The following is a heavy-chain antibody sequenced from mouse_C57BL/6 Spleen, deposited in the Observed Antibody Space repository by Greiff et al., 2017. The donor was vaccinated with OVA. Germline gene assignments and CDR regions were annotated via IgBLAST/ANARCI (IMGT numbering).Heavy chain of an antibody. J-gene: IGHJ4*01. V-gene: IGHV5-9*01. Sequence: EVKLMESGGGLVKPGGSLKLSCAASGFTFSSYTMSWVRQTPEKRLEWVATISGGGGNTYYPDSVKGRFTISRDNAKNTLYLQMSSLRSEDTALYYCARGGSVVALYYYAMDYWGQGTSVTVSS. D-gene: IGHD1-1*01. CDR2: ISGGGGNT. CDR3: ARGGSVVALYYYAMDY. CDR1: GFTFSSYT.